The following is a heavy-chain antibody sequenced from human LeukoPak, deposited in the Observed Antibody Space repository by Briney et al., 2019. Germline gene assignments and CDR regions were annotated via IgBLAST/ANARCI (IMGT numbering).Heavy chain of an antibody. Sequence: PSETLSLTCTVSGGSISSYYWSWIRQPAGKGLEWIGRIYTSGSTNYNPSLKSRVTISVDKSENQFSLKLSSVTAADTAVYYCARLGDSSGNSAFDIWGQGTMVTVSS. CDR2: IYTSGST. CDR3: ARLGDSSGNSAFDI. V-gene: IGHV4-4*07. J-gene: IGHJ3*02. CDR1: GGSISSYY. D-gene: IGHD3-22*01.